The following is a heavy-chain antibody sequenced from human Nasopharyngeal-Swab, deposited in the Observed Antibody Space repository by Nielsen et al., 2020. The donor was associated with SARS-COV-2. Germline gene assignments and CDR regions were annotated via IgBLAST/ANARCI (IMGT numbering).Heavy chain of an antibody. D-gene: IGHD7-27*01. V-gene: IGHV3-53*01. CDR1: GFTVSSNY. J-gene: IGHJ4*02. Sequence: GESLKISCAASGFTVSSNYMSWVRQAPGKGLECVSGIGGSGGKIYYAECVKGRFTISRDNSKNTLYLQMNSLRAEDTAVYYCAREYGTNWQHHFDYWGQGIPVTVSS. CDR3: AREYGTNWQHHFDY. CDR2: IGGSGGKI.